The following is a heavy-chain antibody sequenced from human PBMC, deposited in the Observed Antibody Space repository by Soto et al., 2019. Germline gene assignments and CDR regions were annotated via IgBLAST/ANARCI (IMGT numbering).Heavy chain of an antibody. CDR2: IKSDGTTA. Sequence: QVKLVESGGGVVQLGRSRRLSCVTSGFTFRSYGMHWVRQSPGKGLEWVAVIKSDGTTADYIESVKGRFVISRDNSKKTVYLQMNNLRHEDTGIYYCAKPRSSLEWPPFDPWGQGTLVTVSS. D-gene: IGHD3-3*01. V-gene: IGHV3-33*03. CDR1: GFTFRSYG. CDR3: AKPRSSLEWPPFDP. J-gene: IGHJ5*02.